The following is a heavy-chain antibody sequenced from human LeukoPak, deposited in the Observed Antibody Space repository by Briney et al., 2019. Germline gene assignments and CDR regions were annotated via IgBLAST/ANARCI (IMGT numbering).Heavy chain of an antibody. J-gene: IGHJ4*02. CDR3: ARVGSGWSLDY. D-gene: IGHD6-19*01. V-gene: IGHV3-21*01. CDR2: ISSSSSYI. CDR1: GYFISSGYN. Sequence: PSETLSLTCTVSGYFISSGYNWGWIRQAPGKGLEWVSSISSSSSYIYYADSVKGRFTISRDNAKNSLYLQMNSLRAEDTAVYYCARVGSGWSLDYWGQGTLVTVSS.